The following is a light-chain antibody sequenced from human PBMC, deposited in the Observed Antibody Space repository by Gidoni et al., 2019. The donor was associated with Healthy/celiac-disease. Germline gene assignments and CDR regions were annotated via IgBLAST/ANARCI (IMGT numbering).Light chain of an antibody. CDR2: AAS. CDR3: QQSYSTPRT. Sequence: DIQMTQSPSSLSASVGDRVTIPCRASQSISSDVNWYQQKPGKAPKLLIYAASSLQSGVPSRCSGSGSGTDFTLTISSLQPEDFATYYCQQSYSTPRTFGQGTKLESK. V-gene: IGKV1-39*01. CDR1: QSISSD. J-gene: IGKJ2*01.